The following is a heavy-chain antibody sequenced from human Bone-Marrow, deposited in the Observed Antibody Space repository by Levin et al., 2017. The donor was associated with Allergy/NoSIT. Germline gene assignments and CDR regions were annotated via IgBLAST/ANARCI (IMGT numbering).Heavy chain of an antibody. CDR3: ARERGYCSGGSCYAPWFDP. J-gene: IGHJ5*02. D-gene: IGHD2-15*01. Sequence: GESLKISCAASGFTVSSNYMSWVRQAPGKGLEWVSVIYSGGSTYYADSVKGRFTISRDNSKNTLYLQMKSLRAEDTAVYYCARERGYCSGGSCYAPWFDPWGQGTLVTVSS. CDR2: IYSGGST. V-gene: IGHV3-66*01. CDR1: GFTVSSNY.